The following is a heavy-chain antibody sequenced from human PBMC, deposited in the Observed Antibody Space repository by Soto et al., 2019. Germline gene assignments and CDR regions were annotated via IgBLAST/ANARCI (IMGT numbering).Heavy chain of an antibody. CDR2: VYYSGST. J-gene: IGHJ4*02. CDR1: GGSVSSGGYY. D-gene: IGHD2-15*01. Sequence: LSLTCTVSGGSVSSGGYYWCWIRQPPGKSMGGVGCVYYSGSTNYNPSLKSRVTTSLDASKNRCFLKLTYVTAAAPAVHYCGRERIEYSSGGDAKLWVNFDYWGQGTPVTVSS. CDR3: GRERIEYSSGGDAKLWVNFDY. V-gene: IGHV4-61*03.